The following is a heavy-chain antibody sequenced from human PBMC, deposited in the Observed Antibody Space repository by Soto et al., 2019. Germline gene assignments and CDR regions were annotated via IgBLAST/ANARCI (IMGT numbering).Heavy chain of an antibody. CDR1: GYTFTGYY. Sequence: AASVKVSCKASGYTFTGYYMHWVRQAPGQGLEWMGWINPNSGGTNYAQKFQGWVTMTRDTSISTAYMELSRLRSDDTAVYYCARGPAFSSPIPYFDYWGQGTLVTVSS. CDR3: ARGPAFSSPIPYFDY. J-gene: IGHJ4*02. D-gene: IGHD6-13*01. CDR2: INPNSGGT. V-gene: IGHV1-2*04.